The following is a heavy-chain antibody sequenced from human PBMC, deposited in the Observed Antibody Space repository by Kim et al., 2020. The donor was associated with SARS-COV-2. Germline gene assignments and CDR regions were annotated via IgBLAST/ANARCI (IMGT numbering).Heavy chain of an antibody. CDR1: GFTFSSYG. Sequence: GGSLRLSCAASGFTFSSYGMHWVRQAPGKGLEWVAVISYDGSNKYYADSVKGRFTISRDNSKNTLYLQMNSLRAEDTAVYYCAKIYGSGSYYNPSDYWGQGTLVTVSS. CDR2: ISYDGSNK. CDR3: AKIYGSGSYYNPSDY. V-gene: IGHV3-30*18. D-gene: IGHD3-10*01. J-gene: IGHJ4*02.